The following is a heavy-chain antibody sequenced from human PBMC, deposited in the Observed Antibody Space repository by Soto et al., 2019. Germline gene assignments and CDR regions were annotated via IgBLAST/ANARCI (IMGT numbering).Heavy chain of an antibody. J-gene: IGHJ4*02. CDR1: GGTFSSYT. CDR2: IIPILGIA. V-gene: IGHV1-69*08. CDR3: ARDRGYCSGGSCYSADY. Sequence: QVQLVQSGAEVKKPGSSVKVSCKASGGTFSSYTISWVRQAPGQGLEWMGRIIPILGIANYAQKFQGRVTITADKCTSTAYMELSSLRSEDTAVYYCARDRGYCSGGSCYSADYWGQGTLVTVSS. D-gene: IGHD2-15*01.